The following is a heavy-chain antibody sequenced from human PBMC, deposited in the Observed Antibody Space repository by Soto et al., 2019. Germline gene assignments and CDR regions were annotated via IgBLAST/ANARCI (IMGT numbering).Heavy chain of an antibody. D-gene: IGHD6-19*01. J-gene: IGHJ4*02. CDR2: IYHSGTT. Sequence: QVQLQESGPGLVKPSGTLSLTCAVSGGSISSSNWWSWVRQPPGKGLEWIGEIYHSGTTNYNPSLKSRVTIPVDKSKNPFSLKLSSVTAADTAVYYCTRAPMNSGWYYFDYWGQGTLVTVSS. CDR1: GGSISSSNW. CDR3: TRAPMNSGWYYFDY. V-gene: IGHV4-4*02.